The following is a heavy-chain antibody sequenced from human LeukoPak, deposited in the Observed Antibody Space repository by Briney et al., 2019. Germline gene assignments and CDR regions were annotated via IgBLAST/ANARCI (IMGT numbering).Heavy chain of an antibody. CDR2: MYSGSST. CDR1: GFTFTNYD. J-gene: IGHJ6*02. D-gene: IGHD4-11*01. V-gene: IGHV3-66*01. Sequence: PGGSLRLSCAASGFTFTNYDMTWVRQAPGKGLEWVSVMYSGSSTYYADSVKGRVAISRDNSQNTVFLQMDSVRVEDTAVYYCARSYSNHLFGMDVWGQGTAVTVSS. CDR3: ARSYSNHLFGMDV.